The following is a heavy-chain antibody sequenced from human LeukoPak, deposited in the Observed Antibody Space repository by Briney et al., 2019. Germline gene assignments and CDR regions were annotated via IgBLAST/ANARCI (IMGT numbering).Heavy chain of an antibody. D-gene: IGHD1-7*01. J-gene: IGHJ4*02. CDR1: GFTFSSYG. CDR3: ARDASTTDY. V-gene: IGHV3-30*03. CDR2: ISYDGSNK. Sequence: GGSLRLSCAASGFTFSSYGMHWVRQAPGKGLEWVAVISYDGSNKYYADSVKGRFTISRDNSKNMLYLQMNSLRAEDTAVYYCARDASTTDYWGQGTLVTVSS.